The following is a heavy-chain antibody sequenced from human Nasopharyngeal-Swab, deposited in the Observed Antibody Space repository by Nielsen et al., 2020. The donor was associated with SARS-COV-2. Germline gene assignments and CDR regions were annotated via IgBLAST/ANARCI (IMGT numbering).Heavy chain of an antibody. CDR1: GFTFSTYA. D-gene: IGHD2-2*02. CDR3: ARDPFRDCSSTSCYTGYFQH. V-gene: IGHV3-30-3*01. CDR2: ISYDGGNK. Sequence: GGSLRLSCAASGFTFSTYAMHWVRQAPGKGLGWVAVISYDGGNKNYADSVKGRFTISRDNPKKTLYLQMNSLRAEDTAVYYCARDPFRDCSSTSCYTGYFQHWGQGTLVTVSS. J-gene: IGHJ1*01.